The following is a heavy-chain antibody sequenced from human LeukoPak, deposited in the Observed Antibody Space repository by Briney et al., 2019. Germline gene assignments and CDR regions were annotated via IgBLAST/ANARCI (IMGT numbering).Heavy chain of an antibody. CDR3: AKDRHSSGRGHYFDY. D-gene: IGHD6-19*01. CDR2: IGGTDGRT. V-gene: IGHV3-23*01. J-gene: IGHJ4*02. CDR1: GFTFSSYA. Sequence: PGGSLRLSCAASGFTFSSYAMNWVRQAPGKGLEWVSVIGGTDGRTNYADSVKGRFTISRDNSKNTLYLEMNSLRAEDTAVYYCAKDRHSSGRGHYFDYWGQGALVTVSS.